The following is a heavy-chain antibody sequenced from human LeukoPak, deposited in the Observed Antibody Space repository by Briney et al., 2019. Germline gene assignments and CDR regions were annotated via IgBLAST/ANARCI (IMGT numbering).Heavy chain of an antibody. CDR2: IYYSGST. J-gene: IGHJ4*02. CDR3: ARRLGYYYDSSGGFDY. Sequence: SETLSLTCAVYGGSFSGYYWSWIRQPPGKGLEWIGYIYYSGSTNYNPSLKSRVTISVDTSKNQFSLKLSSVTAADTAVYYCARRLGYYYDSSGGFDYWGQGTLVTVSS. V-gene: IGHV4-59*12. D-gene: IGHD3-22*01. CDR1: GGSFSGYY.